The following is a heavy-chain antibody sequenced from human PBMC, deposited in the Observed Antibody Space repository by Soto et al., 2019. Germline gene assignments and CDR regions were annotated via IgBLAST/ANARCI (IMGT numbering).Heavy chain of an antibody. CDR1: GFPLSTYG. J-gene: IGHJ6*02. CDR2: ITGTGGNT. V-gene: IGHV3-23*01. Sequence: EVQLLESGGGLVQPGGSLRLSCAASGFPLSTYGMTWVRQAPGKGLEWVSAITGTGGNTYYVDSVKGRFTSSRDNCKNMLYLQMNSLRVEDTAVYYCARIRGYWYGLDVWGQGTTVNVSS. CDR3: ARIRGYWYGLDV.